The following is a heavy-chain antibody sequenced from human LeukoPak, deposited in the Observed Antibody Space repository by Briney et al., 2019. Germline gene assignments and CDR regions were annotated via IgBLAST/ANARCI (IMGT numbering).Heavy chain of an antibody. CDR3: ARDRDNWNLGY. D-gene: IGHD1-20*01. CDR1: GFTFSSYS. CDR2: ISSSSGYI. Sequence: PGGSLRLSCAASGFTFSSYSMNWVRQAPGKGLEWVSSISSSSGYIYYADSVKGRFTISRDNAKNSLYLQMNSLRAEDTAVYYCARDRDNWNLGYWGQGTLVTVSS. J-gene: IGHJ4*02. V-gene: IGHV3-21*01.